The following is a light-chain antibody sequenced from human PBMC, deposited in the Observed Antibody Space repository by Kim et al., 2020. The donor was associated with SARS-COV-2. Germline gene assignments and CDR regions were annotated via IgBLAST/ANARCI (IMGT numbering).Light chain of an antibody. CDR1: SSDVGGYNY. CDR3: SSYTSSATFV. J-gene: IGLJ2*01. Sequence: QSALTQSASVSGSPGQSITISCTGTSSDVGGYNYVSWYQQHPGKAPKLMIYDVSKRPSGVSNRFSGSKSGNTASLTISGLQAEDEADYYCSSYTSSATFVFGGGTQLTVL. CDR2: DVS. V-gene: IGLV2-14*01.